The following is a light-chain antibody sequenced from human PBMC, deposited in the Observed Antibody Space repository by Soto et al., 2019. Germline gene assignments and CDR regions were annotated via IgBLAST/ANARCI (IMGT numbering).Light chain of an antibody. CDR3: QQYHNWPLT. CDR1: QYISSN. CDR2: GAS. V-gene: IGKV3D-15*01. J-gene: IGKJ4*01. Sequence: EIVMTQSPATLSVSPGERATLSCRASQYISSNLAWYQQKPGQAPRLLIYGASTRATGIPARFSGSGSGTEFTLIISSLQSEDFAVYYWQQYHNWPLTFGGGTNVEIK.